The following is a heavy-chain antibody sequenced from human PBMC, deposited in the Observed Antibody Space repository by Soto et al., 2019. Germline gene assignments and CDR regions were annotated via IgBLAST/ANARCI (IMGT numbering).Heavy chain of an antibody. CDR3: ARTAGGRVRGALDI. D-gene: IGHD6-13*01. CDR2: IPNTENKK. CDR1: GFTFSSYG. Sequence: QVHLEESGGGVFQPGTSLRLSCVASGFTFSSYGMHWVRQAPGKGLEWVAVIPNTENKKYYADSVKGRFTISRDNYQNTLFLQMDSLMSEDTAMYYCARTAGGRVRGALDIWGQGTMVTVS. J-gene: IGHJ3*02. V-gene: IGHV3-30-3*01.